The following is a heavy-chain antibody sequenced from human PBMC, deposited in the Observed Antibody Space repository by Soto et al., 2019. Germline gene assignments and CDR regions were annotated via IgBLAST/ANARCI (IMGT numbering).Heavy chain of an antibody. Sequence: SETLCLTCTVSGGSIGGSNHYWAWIRQPPGKGLEWIGIVYYSGTTYYNPSLKRRVTVSVDTSKNQFSLKLSSMTDADTAVYYFAIFFQAGAPHYYYSGLDVWGQGTTVTVS. CDR2: VYYSGTT. CDR1: GGSIGGSNHY. D-gene: IGHD6-13*01. CDR3: AIFFQAGAPHYYYSGLDV. J-gene: IGHJ6*02. V-gene: IGHV4-39*01.